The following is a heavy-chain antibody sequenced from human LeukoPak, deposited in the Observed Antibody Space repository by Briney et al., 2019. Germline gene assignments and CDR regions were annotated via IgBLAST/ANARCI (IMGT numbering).Heavy chain of an antibody. CDR2: INQDGSEK. CDR1: GFTFSNYW. Sequence: GGSLRPSCAASGFTFSNYWMSWVRQAPGKGLEWVANINQDGSEKHYVDSVKGRFTISRDNAQNSLSLQINSLRAEDTAVYYCARSYRGPSAFDIWGQGTMVSVSS. D-gene: IGHD3-10*01. V-gene: IGHV3-7*01. CDR3: ARSYRGPSAFDI. J-gene: IGHJ3*02.